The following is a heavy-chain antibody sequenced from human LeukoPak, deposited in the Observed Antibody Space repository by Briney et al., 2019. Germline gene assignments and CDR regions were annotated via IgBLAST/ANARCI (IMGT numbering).Heavy chain of an antibody. CDR2: ISGSGGST. CDR1: GFTFSSNA. CDR3: AKPACLGSCYSMSLERGYYFDY. V-gene: IGHV3-23*01. Sequence: GGSLRLSCAASGFTFSSNAMSWVRQAPGKGLEPPSAISGSGGSTYYADSVKGRFTISRDNSKNTLYLQMNSLRAEDTAVYYCAKPACLGSCYSMSLERGYYFDYWGQGTLVTVSS. D-gene: IGHD2-15*01. J-gene: IGHJ4*02.